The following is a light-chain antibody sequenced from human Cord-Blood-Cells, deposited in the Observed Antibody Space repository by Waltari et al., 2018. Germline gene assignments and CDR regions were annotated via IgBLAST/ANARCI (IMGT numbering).Light chain of an antibody. CDR3: QQSNCTRFS. CDR2: AAS. Sequence: DIQMTQSPSSLSVSVGDRVTITCPAIESSSSYINWYQQKPGKAPKLLFYAASSLQSGVPSRFSSSGSGTDFPLNIRILQPADLATYNVQQSNCTRFSFVPGTKADIK. CDR1: ESSSSY. J-gene: IGKJ3*01. V-gene: IGKV1-39*01.